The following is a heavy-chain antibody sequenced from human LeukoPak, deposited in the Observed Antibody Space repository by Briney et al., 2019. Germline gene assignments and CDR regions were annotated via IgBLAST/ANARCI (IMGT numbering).Heavy chain of an antibody. Sequence: PSQTLSLTCTVSGDSINSANYYWTWVRQPAGKGLELIGRIYTSGSTNYNPSLKSRVTISVDTSKNQFSLKLSSVTAADTAVYYCATFPVDTAMRFYFDYWGQGTLVTVSS. CDR3: ATFPVDTAMRFYFDY. D-gene: IGHD5-18*01. CDR2: IYTSGST. V-gene: IGHV4-61*02. J-gene: IGHJ4*02. CDR1: GDSINSANYY.